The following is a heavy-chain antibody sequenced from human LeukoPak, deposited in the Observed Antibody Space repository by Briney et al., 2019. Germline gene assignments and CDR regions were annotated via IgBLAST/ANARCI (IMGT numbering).Heavy chain of an antibody. Sequence: SETLSLTCTISGGAFNTYYWTWIRQPPRKGLQWLGYIYYSGSTHSNAYLKSRVTISLDTSKNQFSLRLSSVTAADTAVYHCARLMGYCSTTSCHPGWLDPWGQGTLVTVSS. CDR3: ARLMGYCSTTSCHPGWLDP. D-gene: IGHD2-2*01. CDR1: GGAFNTYY. J-gene: IGHJ5*02. V-gene: IGHV4-59*01. CDR2: IYYSGST.